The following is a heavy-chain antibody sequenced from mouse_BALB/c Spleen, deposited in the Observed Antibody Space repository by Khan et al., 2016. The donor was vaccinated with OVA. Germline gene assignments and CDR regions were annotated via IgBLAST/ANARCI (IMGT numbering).Heavy chain of an antibody. J-gene: IGHJ3*01. CDR2: ISSGGTS. Sequence: EVELVESGGDFVKPGGSLKLSCAASGFTFSNYAMSWVRQTPEKRLEWVASISSGGTSYVPDSVKGRFAISRENGRNILYLQMSSLRSEDTAMYYCTRDYWFTYWGQGTLVTVSA. CDR3: TRDYWFTY. CDR1: GFTFSNYA. V-gene: IGHV5-6-5*01.